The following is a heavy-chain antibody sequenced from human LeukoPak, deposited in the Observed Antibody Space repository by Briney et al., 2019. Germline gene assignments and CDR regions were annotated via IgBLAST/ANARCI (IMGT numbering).Heavy chain of an antibody. CDR3: ARGLRFVRYFDLLLPHFDF. CDR1: GGSFSDYS. CDR2: INHSGRT. V-gene: IGHV4-34*01. Sequence: SETLSLTCAVYGGSFSDYSWSWIRQSPGKGLEWTGEINHSGRTYYNPSLKSRLTISVDTSNNQFSLKLTSVTAADTAVYYCARGLRFVRYFDLLLPHFDFWGQGTLVTVSS. J-gene: IGHJ4*02. D-gene: IGHD3-9*01.